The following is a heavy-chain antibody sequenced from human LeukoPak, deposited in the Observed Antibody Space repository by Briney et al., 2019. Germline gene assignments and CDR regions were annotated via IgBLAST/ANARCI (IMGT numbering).Heavy chain of an antibody. CDR1: GYSISSGYY. V-gene: IGHV4-38-2*01. D-gene: IGHD6-13*01. CDR3: ARKYSYTSSWLS. J-gene: IGHJ5*02. CDR2: IYHSGST. Sequence: SETLSLTCAVSGYSISSGYYWGWIRQPPGKGLEWIGSIYHSGSTYYNPSLKSRVTISVDTSKNQFSLKLSSVTAADTAVYYCARKYSYTSSWLSCGQGTLVTVSS.